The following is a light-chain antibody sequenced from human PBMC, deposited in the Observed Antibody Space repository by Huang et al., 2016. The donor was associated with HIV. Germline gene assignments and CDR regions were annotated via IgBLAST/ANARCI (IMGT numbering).Light chain of an antibody. CDR2: TAS. V-gene: IGKV1-6*01. J-gene: IGKJ2*01. CDR3: LQNYNYPYT. Sequence: AIQMTQSPSSLSASLGDRAIITCRASQDIRNDLGWYQQKPGKAPRLLIYTASSLQSGVPSRFSGSGSGTDYTLTISSLQPEDFVTYYCLQNYNYPYTFGQGTKLEIK. CDR1: QDIRND.